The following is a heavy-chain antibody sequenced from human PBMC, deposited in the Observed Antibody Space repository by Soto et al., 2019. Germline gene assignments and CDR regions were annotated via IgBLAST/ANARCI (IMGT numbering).Heavy chain of an antibody. D-gene: IGHD1-1*01. Sequence: QPGGSLRLSCAASGFTFTSYWMTWVRQAPGKGLEWVANINHDGSEKYYVDSVKGRFAISRDNAKKSLCLQMNSLRADDTAVYYCARSRNLDPWGQGTLVTVSS. CDR3: ARSRNLDP. CDR1: GFTFTSYW. CDR2: INHDGSEK. V-gene: IGHV3-7*03. J-gene: IGHJ5*02.